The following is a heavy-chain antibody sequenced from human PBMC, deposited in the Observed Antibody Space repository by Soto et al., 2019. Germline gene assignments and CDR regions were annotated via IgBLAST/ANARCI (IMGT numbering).Heavy chain of an antibody. CDR3: ARLFGEFNSDY. Sequence: QLQLQESGPGLVKPSETLSLTCTVSGGSISSSSYYWGWIRQPPGKGLEWIGSIYYSGSTYYNPSLKSRVTISVATAKNQFSLKMSSVTAADTAVYYCARLFGEFNSDYWGQGTLVTVSS. CDR2: IYYSGST. CDR1: GGSISSSSYY. D-gene: IGHD3-10*01. J-gene: IGHJ4*02. V-gene: IGHV4-39*01.